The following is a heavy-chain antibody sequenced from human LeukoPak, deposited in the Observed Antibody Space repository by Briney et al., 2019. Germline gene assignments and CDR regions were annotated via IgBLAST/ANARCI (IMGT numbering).Heavy chain of an antibody. CDR3: AKDIGVGSCNGCLFDY. Sequence: GGSLRLSCAASGFTFDDYTMHWVRQTPGKGLEWVSLISWDGSSTYYADSMKGRFTISRDNSKNSLYLQMNSLRTEDTALYYCAKDIGVGSCNGCLFDYWGQGTLVTVSS. V-gene: IGHV3-43*01. CDR1: GFTFDDYT. J-gene: IGHJ4*02. D-gene: IGHD2-15*01. CDR2: ISWDGSST.